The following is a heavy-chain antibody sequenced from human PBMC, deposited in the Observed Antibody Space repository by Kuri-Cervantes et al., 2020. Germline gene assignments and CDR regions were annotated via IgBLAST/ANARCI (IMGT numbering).Heavy chain of an antibody. CDR3: AKGGSSGTDY. CDR1: GFTFSSYD. CDR2: IGTAGDT. V-gene: IGHV3-13*01. Sequence: GESLKISCAASGFTFSSYDMHWVRQATGKGLEWVSAIGTAGDTYYPGSVKGRFTISRDNSKNTLYLQMNSLRAEDTAVYYCAKGGSSGTDYWGQGTLVTVSS. J-gene: IGHJ4*02. D-gene: IGHD3-22*01.